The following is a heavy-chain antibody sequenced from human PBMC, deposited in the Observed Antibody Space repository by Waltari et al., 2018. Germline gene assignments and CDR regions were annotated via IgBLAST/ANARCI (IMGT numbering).Heavy chain of an antibody. D-gene: IGHD3-9*01. CDR3: VRDFDWGPDY. V-gene: IGHV1-2*02. CDR2: IKPDSGVT. J-gene: IGHJ4*02. Sequence: QVQLVQSGAEVMQPGASVKVSCKPSGSSFSDHYLHWVRQAPGQGLDWMGWIKPDSGVTYYAQEFQGRVTLTGDMSISTVYMDFSSLTSDDTAIYYCVRDFDWGPDYWGQGTLVTVSS. CDR1: GSSFSDHY.